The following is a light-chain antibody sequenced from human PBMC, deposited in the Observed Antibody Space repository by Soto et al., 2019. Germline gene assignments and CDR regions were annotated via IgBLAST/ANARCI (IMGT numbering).Light chain of an antibody. Sequence: DIQMTQSPSTLSASVGDRVTITCRASQSVTHWLAWYQQRPGKAPKLLIYDASTLERGVPSRFSGSGSGTAFTLTISSLQVDDFAAYYCHQYHSSSSTFGQGTKVEIK. V-gene: IGKV1-5*01. CDR3: HQYHSSSST. CDR1: QSVTHW. CDR2: DAS. J-gene: IGKJ1*01.